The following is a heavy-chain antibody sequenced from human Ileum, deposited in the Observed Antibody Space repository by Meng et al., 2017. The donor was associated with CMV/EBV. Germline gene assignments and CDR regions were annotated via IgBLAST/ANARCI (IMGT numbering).Heavy chain of an antibody. CDR1: GYSLITSGGG. D-gene: IGHD5-12*01. Sequence: QITLKESGPTLMNPRQTLTLTCTASGYSLITSGGGWGCIPQPQGKALEWLAIIDCDNDKRYSTSLKSRLTITKDTANNQLVLTMTNIDPVDTATYCCTRRRDIEENFQHWGQGTLVTVSS. CDR2: IDCDNDK. CDR3: TRRRDIEENFQH. J-gene: IGHJ1*01. V-gene: IGHV2-5*02.